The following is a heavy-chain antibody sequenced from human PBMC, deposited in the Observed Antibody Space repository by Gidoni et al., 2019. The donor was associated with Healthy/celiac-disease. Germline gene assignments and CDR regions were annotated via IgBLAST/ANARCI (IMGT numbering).Heavy chain of an antibody. CDR1: GFTFDDYA. J-gene: IGHJ4*02. Sequence: EVQLVESGGGLVQPGRSLRLSCAASGFTFDDYARHWVRQAPGKGLEWVSVIRWNRGSIGYADSVKGRFTISRDNAKNSLYLQMNSLRAEDTALYYCAKGGGWELLSYDFDYWGQGTLVTVSS. V-gene: IGHV3-9*01. D-gene: IGHD1-26*01. CDR3: AKGGGWELLSYDFDY. CDR2: IRWNRGSI.